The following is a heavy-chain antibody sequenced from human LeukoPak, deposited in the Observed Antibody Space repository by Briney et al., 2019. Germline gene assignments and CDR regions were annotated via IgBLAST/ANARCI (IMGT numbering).Heavy chain of an antibody. CDR3: ARVQWSLGRRDLVGHYYFDY. D-gene: IGHD2-8*01. CDR1: GFTVSSNY. J-gene: IGHJ4*02. Sequence: KSGGSLRLSCAASGFTVSSNYMTWVRQAPGKGLEWVSYISSSGSTIYYADFVKGRFTISRDNAKNSLYLQMNSLRAEDTAVYYCARVQWSLGRRDLVGHYYFDYWGQGTLVTVSS. CDR2: ISSSGSTI. V-gene: IGHV3-11*01.